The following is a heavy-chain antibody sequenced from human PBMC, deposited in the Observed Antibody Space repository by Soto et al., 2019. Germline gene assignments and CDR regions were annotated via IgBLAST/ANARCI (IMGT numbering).Heavy chain of an antibody. Sequence: PRLSCAASGFTFGDYYMTCIRQAPGKGLEWISYISYSSDHTKYADSVKGRVTISRDNAKNSLYLQMNSLRAEDTALYYCARDGSGNTSYWYFDLWGRGTLVTVSS. J-gene: IGHJ2*01. CDR3: ARDGSGNTSYWYFDL. V-gene: IGHV3-11*06. CDR1: GFTFGDYY. D-gene: IGHD3-10*01. CDR2: ISYSSDHT.